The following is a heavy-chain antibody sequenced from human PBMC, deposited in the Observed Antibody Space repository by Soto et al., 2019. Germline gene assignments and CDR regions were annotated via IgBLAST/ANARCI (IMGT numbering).Heavy chain of an antibody. CDR2: ISSSSSTR. D-gene: IGHD1-26*01. J-gene: IGHJ3*02. V-gene: IGHV3-48*02. CDR3: VKSRKKWELRAFDI. CDR1: GFTFSSYS. Sequence: PGGSLRLSCAASGFTFSSYSMNWVRQAPGKGLEWVSYISSSSSTRYYADSVKGRFTISRDNAKNSLYLQMNSLRDEDTAVYYCVKSRKKWELRAFDIWGQGTMVTVSS.